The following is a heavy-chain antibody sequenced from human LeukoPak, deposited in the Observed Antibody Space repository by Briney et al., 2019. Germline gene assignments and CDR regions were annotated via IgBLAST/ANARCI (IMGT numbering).Heavy chain of an antibody. CDR3: ARDITGTPGGDY. CDR2: ISGSGGST. Sequence: TGGSLRLSCAASGFTFSSYAMSWVRQAPGKGLEWVSAISGSGGSTYYADSVKGRFTISRDNSKNTLYLQMNSLRAEDTAVYYCARDITGTPGGDYWGQGTLVTVSS. J-gene: IGHJ4*02. D-gene: IGHD1-20*01. CDR1: GFTFSSYA. V-gene: IGHV3-23*01.